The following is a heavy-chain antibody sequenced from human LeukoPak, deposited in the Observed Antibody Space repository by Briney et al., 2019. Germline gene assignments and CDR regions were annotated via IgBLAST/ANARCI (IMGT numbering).Heavy chain of an antibody. Sequence: PSETLSLTCTVSGGSISSGDYYWSWLRQHPGKGLEWIGYIYYSGSTNYNPSLKSRVTITVDTSKSQFSLKLSSVTAADTSVYYCARDHYDFWSGYPDAFDIWGQGTMVTVSS. CDR3: ARDHYDFWSGYPDAFDI. J-gene: IGHJ3*02. CDR2: IYYSGST. D-gene: IGHD3-3*01. V-gene: IGHV4-31*03. CDR1: GGSISSGDYY.